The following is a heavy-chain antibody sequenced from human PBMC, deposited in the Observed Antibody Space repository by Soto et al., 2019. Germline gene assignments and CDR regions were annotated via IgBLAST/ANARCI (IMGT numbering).Heavy chain of an antibody. CDR3: ARIHQEYDFWSGYRYYYGMDV. J-gene: IGHJ6*02. CDR1: GFSLSTSGMC. D-gene: IGHD3-3*01. Sequence: SGPTLVNPTQTLTLTCTFSGFSLSTSGMCVSWIRQPPGKALEWLARIDWDDDKYYSTSLKTRLTISKDTSKNQVVLTMTNMDPVDTATYYCARIHQEYDFWSGYRYYYGMDVWGQGT. V-gene: IGHV2-70*11. CDR2: IDWDDDK.